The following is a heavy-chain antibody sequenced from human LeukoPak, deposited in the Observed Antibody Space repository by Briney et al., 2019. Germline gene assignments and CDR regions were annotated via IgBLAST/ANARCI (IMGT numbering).Heavy chain of an antibody. CDR2: IIPIFGTA. V-gene: IGHV1-69*13. Sequence: ASVKVSCKASGGTFSSYAISWVRQAPGQGLEWMGGIIPIFGTANYAQKFQGRVTITADESTSTAYMELSSLRSEDTAVYYCAADHYDFWSGYYRVENYFDYWGQGTLVTVSS. CDR3: AADHYDFWSGYYRVENYFDY. D-gene: IGHD3-3*01. J-gene: IGHJ4*02. CDR1: GGTFSSYA.